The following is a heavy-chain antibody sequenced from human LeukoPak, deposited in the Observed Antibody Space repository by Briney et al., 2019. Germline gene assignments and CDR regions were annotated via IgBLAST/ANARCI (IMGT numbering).Heavy chain of an antibody. CDR2: INHSGST. CDR1: GGSFSGYY. Sequence: SETLSLTCAVYGGSFSGYYWSWIRQPPGKGLEWIGEINHSGSTNYNPSLKSRVTISVDTSKNQFSLKLSSVTAADTAVYYCASIYDSNGYSDAFDIWGQGTMVTVSS. J-gene: IGHJ3*02. D-gene: IGHD3-22*01. CDR3: ASIYDSNGYSDAFDI. V-gene: IGHV4-34*01.